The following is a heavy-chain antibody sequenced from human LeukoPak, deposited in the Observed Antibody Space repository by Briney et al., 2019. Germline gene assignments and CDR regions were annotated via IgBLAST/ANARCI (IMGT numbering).Heavy chain of an antibody. V-gene: IGHV4-59*01. CDR2: IYYSGST. CDR3: AREAARYWSGKAFDP. D-gene: IGHD3-10*01. CDR1: GGSISSYY. J-gene: IGHJ5*01. Sequence: SETLSLTCTVSGGSISSYYWSWIRQPPGKGLEWIGYIYYSGSTNYNPSLKSRVTISVDTSKNQFSLKLSSVTAADTAVYYCAREAARYWSGKAFDPLGQGTLVTVSS.